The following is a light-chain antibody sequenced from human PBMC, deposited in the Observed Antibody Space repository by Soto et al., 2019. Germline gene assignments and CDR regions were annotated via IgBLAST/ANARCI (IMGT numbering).Light chain of an antibody. CDR2: DAS. Sequence: DIQLTQSPSFLSASVGDRVTITCRASQGINSYLAWYQQKPGKAPKVLMYDASTLQRGVPSRFSGSGSGTEFTLTISSLQPEDFATYHCQQLTSYPRSTFGQGTRLEIK. CDR3: QQLTSYPRST. V-gene: IGKV1-9*01. J-gene: IGKJ5*01. CDR1: QGINSY.